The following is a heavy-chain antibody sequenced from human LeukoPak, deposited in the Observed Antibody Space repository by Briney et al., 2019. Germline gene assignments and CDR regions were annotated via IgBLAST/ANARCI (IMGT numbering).Heavy chain of an antibody. CDR1: GFTFSSYW. Sequence: GGSLRLSCAASGFTFSSYWMSWVRQAPGKGLEWVANIKQDGSEKYYVDSVKGRFTISRDNAKNSLYLQMSSLRAEDTAVYYCASQISPYYDSSGRSYAFDIWGQGTMVTVSS. CDR2: IKQDGSEK. V-gene: IGHV3-7*01. J-gene: IGHJ3*02. D-gene: IGHD3-22*01. CDR3: ASQISPYYDSSGRSYAFDI.